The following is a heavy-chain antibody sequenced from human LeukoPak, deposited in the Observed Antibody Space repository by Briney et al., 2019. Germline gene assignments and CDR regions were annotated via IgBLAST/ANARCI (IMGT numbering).Heavy chain of an antibody. CDR2: INPSGGST. D-gene: IGHD2-15*01. CDR1: GYTFTSYY. J-gene: IGHJ4*02. Sequence: ASVKVSCKASGYTFTSYYMHWVRQAPGQGFEWMGIINPSGGSTSYAQKFQGRVTMTRDTSTSTVYMELSSLRSEDTAVYYCARDLSYCSGGSCYSAPLDYWGQGTLVTVSS. V-gene: IGHV1-46*01. CDR3: ARDLSYCSGGSCYSAPLDY.